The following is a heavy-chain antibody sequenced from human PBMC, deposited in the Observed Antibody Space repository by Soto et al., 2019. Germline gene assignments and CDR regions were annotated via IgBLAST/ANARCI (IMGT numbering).Heavy chain of an antibody. J-gene: IGHJ4*02. Sequence: ASVKVSGKGSGYTFTGYYMHWVRQAPGQGLEWMGWLNPNRGGTNFAQKFQGRFTMTRDTSISTAYMELSRLRSDDPAVYYCARDLSSSGWYPNFDYCRQGTLVTVS. D-gene: IGHD6-19*01. CDR3: ARDLSSSGWYPNFDY. V-gene: IGHV1-2*02. CDR2: LNPNRGGT. CDR1: GYTFTGYY.